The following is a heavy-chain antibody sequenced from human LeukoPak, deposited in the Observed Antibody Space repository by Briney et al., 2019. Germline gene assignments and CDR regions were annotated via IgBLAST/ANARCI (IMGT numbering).Heavy chain of an antibody. J-gene: IGHJ5*02. V-gene: IGHV1-69*05. D-gene: IGHD5-12*01. CDR3: ARDEPGGYDSGGWFDP. CDR1: GGTFSSYA. CDR2: IIPIFGTA. Sequence: ASVKVSCTASGGTFSSYAISWVRQAPGQGLEWMGGIIPIFGTANYAQKFQGRVTITTDESTSTAYMELSSLRSEDTAVYYCARDEPGGYDSGGWFDPWGQGTLVTVSS.